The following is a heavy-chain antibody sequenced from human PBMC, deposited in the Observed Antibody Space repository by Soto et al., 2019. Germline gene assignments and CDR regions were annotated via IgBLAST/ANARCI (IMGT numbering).Heavy chain of an antibody. J-gene: IGHJ5*02. D-gene: IGHD3-16*01. V-gene: IGHV3-30-3*01. CDR1: GFTFSSYA. Sequence: QVQLVESGGGVVQPGRSLRLSCAASGFTFSSYAMHWVRQAPGKGLEWVAVISYDGSNKYYADSVKGRFTISRDNSKNTLYLQMNSLRAEDTAVYYCARESPGGVAGTYNWFDPWGQGTLVTVSS. CDR2: ISYDGSNK. CDR3: ARESPGGVAGTYNWFDP.